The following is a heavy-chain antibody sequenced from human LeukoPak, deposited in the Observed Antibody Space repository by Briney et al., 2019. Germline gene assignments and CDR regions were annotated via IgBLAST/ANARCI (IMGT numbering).Heavy chain of an antibody. Sequence: SLRLSCAASGFTFDDYAMHWVRQAPGKGLEWVSGISWNSGTIGYADSVKGRFTISRDNAKNSLYLQMNSLRAEDTALYYCAKDIGKLYPYYYGLDVWGQGTTVTVSS. D-gene: IGHD2/OR15-2a*01. CDR1: GFTFDDYA. CDR3: AKDIGKLYPYYYGLDV. V-gene: IGHV3-9*01. CDR2: ISWNSGTI. J-gene: IGHJ6*02.